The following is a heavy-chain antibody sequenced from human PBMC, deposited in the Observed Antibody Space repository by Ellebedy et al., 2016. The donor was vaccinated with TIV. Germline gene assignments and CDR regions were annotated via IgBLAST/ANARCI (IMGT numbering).Heavy chain of an antibody. V-gene: IGHV5-10-1*01. J-gene: IGHJ5*02. Sequence: ASVKVSCKGSGYSFTSYWISWVRQMPGKGLEWMGRVDPSDSYTNYSPSFQGHVTISADKSISTAYLQWSSLKASDTAMYYCARHGTVTRAPYNWFDPWGQGTLVTVSS. D-gene: IGHD4-17*01. CDR3: ARHGTVTRAPYNWFDP. CDR1: GYSFTSYW. CDR2: VDPSDSYT.